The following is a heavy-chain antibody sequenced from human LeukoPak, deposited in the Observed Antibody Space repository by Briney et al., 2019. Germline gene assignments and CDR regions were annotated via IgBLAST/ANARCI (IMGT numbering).Heavy chain of an antibody. J-gene: IGHJ4*02. Sequence: SVKVSCKASGVTFSSYAISWVRHALGQGLEWMGGIIPIFGTANYAQKFQGRVTITADESTSTAYMELSSLRSEDTAVYYCARGYTVIAYDYWGQGTLVTVSS. D-gene: IGHD1-1*01. CDR1: GVTFSSYA. CDR3: ARGYTVIAYDY. V-gene: IGHV1-69*01. CDR2: IIPIFGTA.